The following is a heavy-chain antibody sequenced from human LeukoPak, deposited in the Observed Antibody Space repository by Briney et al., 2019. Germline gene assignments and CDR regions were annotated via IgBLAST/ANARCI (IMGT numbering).Heavy chain of an antibody. V-gene: IGHV1-2*02. CDR3: ARGSSWYSGYFDY. D-gene: IGHD6-13*01. CDR1: GYTFTGYY. Sequence: ASVKVSCKASGYTFTGYYMHWVRQAPGQGLEWMGWINPNSGGTNYAQKFQGRVTMTRDTSISTAYMELSRLRSDDTAVYYCARGSSWYSGYFDYWGQGTLVTVSS. CDR2: INPNSGGT. J-gene: IGHJ4*02.